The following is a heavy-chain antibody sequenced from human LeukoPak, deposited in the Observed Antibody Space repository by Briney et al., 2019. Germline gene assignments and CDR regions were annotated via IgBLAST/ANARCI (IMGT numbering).Heavy chain of an antibody. CDR3: ARVGVMVRGVFDY. V-gene: IGHV4-61*02. Sequence: PSQTLSLTCTVSGGSISSGSYYWSWIRQPAGKGLEWIGRIYTSGSTNYNPSLKSRVTISVDTSKNQFSLKLSSVTAADTAVYYCARVGVMVRGVFDYWGQGTLVTVSS. D-gene: IGHD3-10*01. CDR1: GGSISSGSYY. CDR2: IYTSGST. J-gene: IGHJ4*02.